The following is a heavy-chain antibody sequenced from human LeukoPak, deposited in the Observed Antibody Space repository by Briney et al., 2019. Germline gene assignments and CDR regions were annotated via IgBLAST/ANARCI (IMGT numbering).Heavy chain of an antibody. CDR1: GYTFTRYY. Sequence: ASVKVSCKASGYTFTRYYMHWVRQAPGQGLEWMGIINPSGGSTNYAQKLQGRVTMTTDTSTSTAYMELRSLRSDDTAVYYCARAHSSSWQNWFDPWGQGTLVTVSS. CDR3: ARAHSSSWQNWFDP. CDR2: INPSGGST. V-gene: IGHV1-46*01. J-gene: IGHJ5*02. D-gene: IGHD6-13*01.